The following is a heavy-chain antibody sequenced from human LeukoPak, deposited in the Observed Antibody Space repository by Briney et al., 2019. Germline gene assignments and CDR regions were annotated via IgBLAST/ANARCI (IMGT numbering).Heavy chain of an antibody. CDR3: VGSSGWLFDY. Sequence: PGESLRLSCAGTGFTFSNYWMNWVRQAPGKGLEWVANIKEDGSRINYVDSVKGRFTISRDNAKNSVYLQMDNLRAEDTAVYYCVGSSGWLFDYWGQGILVAVSS. V-gene: IGHV3-7*01. CDR2: IKEDGSRI. D-gene: IGHD6-19*01. CDR1: GFTFSNYW. J-gene: IGHJ4*02.